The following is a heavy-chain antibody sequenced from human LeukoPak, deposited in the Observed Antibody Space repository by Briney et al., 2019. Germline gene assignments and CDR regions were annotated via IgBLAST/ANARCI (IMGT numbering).Heavy chain of an antibody. CDR1: GGSFSGYY. V-gene: IGHV4-34*01. CDR3: ARDGWELLHFSWFYY. J-gene: IGHJ4*02. CDR2: INHSGST. Sequence: PSETLSLTCAVYGGSFSGYYWSWIRQPPGKGLEWIGEINHSGSTNYNPSLKSRVTISVDTSKNQFSLKLSSVTAADTAVYYCARDGWELLHFSWFYYWGQGTLVTVSS. D-gene: IGHD1-26*01.